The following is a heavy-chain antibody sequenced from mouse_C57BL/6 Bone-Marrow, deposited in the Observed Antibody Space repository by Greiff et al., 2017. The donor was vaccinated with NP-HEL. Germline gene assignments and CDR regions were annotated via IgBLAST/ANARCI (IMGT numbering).Heavy chain of an antibody. CDR1: GYTFTSYG. V-gene: IGHV1-81*01. CDR2: IYPRSGNT. D-gene: IGHD1-1*01. CDR3: ARGLITTVVATDYFDD. J-gene: IGHJ2*01. Sequence: QVQLQQSGAELARPGASVKLSCKASGYTFTSYGISWVKQRTGQGLEWIGEIYPRSGNTYYNEKIKGKATLTADKSSSTAYMELRSLTSEDSAVYFCARGLITTVVATDYFDDWGQGTTLTVSS.